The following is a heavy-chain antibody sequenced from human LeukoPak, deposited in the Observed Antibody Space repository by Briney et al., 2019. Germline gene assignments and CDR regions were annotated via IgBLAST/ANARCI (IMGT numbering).Heavy chain of an antibody. CDR2: ISGSGGST. CDR3: AKEIFSWGNSQAFDS. D-gene: IGHD1-1*01. Sequence: PGGSLRLSCAASGFTFRSYAMNWVRQAPGEGLEWVSAISGSGGSTYYADSVKGRFTISRDISKNSLYLQMSSLRAEDTAVYYCAKEIFSWGNSQAFDSWAREPWSPSPQ. V-gene: IGHV3-23*01. CDR1: GFTFRSYA. J-gene: IGHJ4*02.